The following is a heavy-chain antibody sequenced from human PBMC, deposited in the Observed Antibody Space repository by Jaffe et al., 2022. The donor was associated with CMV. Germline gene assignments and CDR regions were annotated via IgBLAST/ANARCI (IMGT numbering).Heavy chain of an antibody. J-gene: IGHJ3*02. CDR1: GGSVSSGSYY. CDR2: IYYSGST. D-gene: IGHD2-21*02. CDR3: ARIVVVTDDYAFDI. Sequence: QVQLQESGPGLVKPSETLSLTCTVSGGSVSSGSYYWSWIRQPPGKGLEWIGYIYYSGSTNYNPSLKSRVTISVDTSKNQFSLKLSSVTAADTAVYYCARIVVVTDDYAFDIWGQGTMVTVSS. V-gene: IGHV4-61*01.